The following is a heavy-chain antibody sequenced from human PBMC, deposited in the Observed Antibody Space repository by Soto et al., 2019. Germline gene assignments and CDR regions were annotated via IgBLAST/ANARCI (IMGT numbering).Heavy chain of an antibody. CDR3: ARHRGVTMVVVVNDAFDI. Sequence: PGESLKISCKGSGYSFTSYWISWVRQMPGKGLEWMGRIDPSDSYTNYSPSFQGHVTISADKSISTAYLQWSSLKASDTAMYHCARHRGVTMVVVVNDAFDIWGQGTMVTVSS. CDR1: GYSFTSYW. D-gene: IGHD3-22*01. V-gene: IGHV5-10-1*01. J-gene: IGHJ3*02. CDR2: IDPSDSYT.